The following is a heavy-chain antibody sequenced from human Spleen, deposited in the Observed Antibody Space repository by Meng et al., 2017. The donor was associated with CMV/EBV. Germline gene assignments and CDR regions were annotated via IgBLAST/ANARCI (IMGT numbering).Heavy chain of an antibody. D-gene: IGHD3-3*01. Sequence: GGSLRLSCAASGFTFSNYWMSWVRQAPGKGLEWVASIKEDGTGKYYVDSVKGRFTISRDNSKNTLYLQMNSLRAEDTAVYYCARDPEYHITIFGVVTPDWFDPWGQGTLVTVSS. CDR2: IKEDGTGK. CDR1: GFTFSNYW. CDR3: ARDPEYHITIFGVVTPDWFDP. J-gene: IGHJ5*02. V-gene: IGHV3-7*01.